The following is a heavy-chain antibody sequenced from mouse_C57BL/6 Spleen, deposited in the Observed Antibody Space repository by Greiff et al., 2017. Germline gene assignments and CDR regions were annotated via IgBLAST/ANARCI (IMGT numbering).Heavy chain of an antibody. CDR3: ARRGGYYDYAMDY. Sequence: DVKLMESGGGLVQPGGSLKLSCAASGFTFSDYYMYWVRQTPETRLEWVAYISNGGGSTYYPDTVKGRFTISRDNAKNTLYLQMSRLKSEDTAMYYCARRGGYYDYAMDYWGQGTSVTVSS. V-gene: IGHV5-12*01. D-gene: IGHD2-3*01. CDR2: ISNGGGST. J-gene: IGHJ4*01. CDR1: GFTFSDYY.